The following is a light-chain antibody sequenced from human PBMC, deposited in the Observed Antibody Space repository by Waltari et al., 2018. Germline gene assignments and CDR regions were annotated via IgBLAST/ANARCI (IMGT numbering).Light chain of an antibody. CDR1: SSDVNYNY. J-gene: IGLJ3*02. Sequence: QSALTQPASVSGSPGQSITISCSGTSSDVNYNYVSWYQQHPGKAPKVLIYEVNNLPAGVSNRFSGSKSGDTASLTISGLQADDEADYYCSSYTTSATKFGGGTRLTVL. CDR2: EVN. CDR3: SSYTTSATK. V-gene: IGLV2-14*01.